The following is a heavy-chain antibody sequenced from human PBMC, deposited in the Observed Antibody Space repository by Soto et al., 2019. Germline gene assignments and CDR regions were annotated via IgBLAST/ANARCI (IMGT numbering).Heavy chain of an antibody. V-gene: IGHV3-53*02. CDR1: GFTVSSNY. Sequence: EVQLVETGGGLIQPGGSLRLSCAASGFTVSSNYMSWVRQAPGKGLEWVSVIYSGGSTYYADSVKGRFTISRDNSKNTLYLQMNSLRAEDTAVYYCARDMLVAAAGTRRYYYGMDVWGQGTTVTVSS. CDR2: IYSGGST. D-gene: IGHD6-13*01. J-gene: IGHJ6*02. CDR3: ARDMLVAAAGTRRYYYGMDV.